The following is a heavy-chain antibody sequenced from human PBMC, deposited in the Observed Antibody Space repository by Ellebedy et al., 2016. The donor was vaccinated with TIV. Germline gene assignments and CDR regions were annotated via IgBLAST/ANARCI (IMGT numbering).Heavy chain of an antibody. Sequence: GESLKISXSASGFTFSSYAMHWVRQAPGKGLEYVSAISSNGGSTYYADSVKGRFTISRDNSKNTLYLQMSSLRAEDTAVYYCVKDRDPYYFDYWGQGTLVTVSS. CDR2: ISSNGGST. V-gene: IGHV3-64D*06. CDR1: GFTFSSYA. CDR3: VKDRDPYYFDY. J-gene: IGHJ4*02.